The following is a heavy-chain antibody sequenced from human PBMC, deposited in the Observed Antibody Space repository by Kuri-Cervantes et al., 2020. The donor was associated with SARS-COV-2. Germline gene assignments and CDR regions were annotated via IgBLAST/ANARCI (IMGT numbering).Heavy chain of an antibody. CDR1: GDSISRSSYY. J-gene: IGHJ6*03. Sequence: SETLSLTCTVSGDSISRSSYYWGWVRQPPGKGLEWIGAIYFSGSTNYNPSLKSRVTMSVDTSKNQFSLKLSSVTAADTAVYYCARVVPAADEGLYYYYMDVWGKGTTVTVSS. V-gene: IGHV4-39*07. CDR3: ARVVPAADEGLYYYYMDV. D-gene: IGHD2-2*01. CDR2: IYFSGST.